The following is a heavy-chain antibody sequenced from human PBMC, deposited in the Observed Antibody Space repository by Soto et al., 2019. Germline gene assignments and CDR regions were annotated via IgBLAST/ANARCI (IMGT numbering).Heavy chain of an antibody. CDR3: AREPRDDYMISGGFDY. V-gene: IGHV3-11*01. CDR1: GFTFSDYY. J-gene: IGHJ4*02. D-gene: IGHD4-4*01. Sequence: QVQLVESGGGLVKPGGSLRLSCVASGFTFSDYYMSWFCQAPGKGLEWASYISSGGSVIYSADSMKGRFTISRDNAKNSLYLQVNSLRAEDTAVYYCAREPRDDYMISGGFDYWGQGTLVTVSS. CDR2: ISSGGSVI.